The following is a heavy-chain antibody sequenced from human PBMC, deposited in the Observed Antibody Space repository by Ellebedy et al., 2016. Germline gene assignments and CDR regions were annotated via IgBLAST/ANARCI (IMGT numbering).Heavy chain of an antibody. CDR1: GFTFSTYA. CDR2: IGSTGANT. Sequence: GGSLRLSCAASGFTFSTYAMHWVRQAQGKGLEYVSAIGSTGANTFYADSVKGRFTISRDNSKNTLYLQMGSLRPEDMAVYYCARRSRPDTSGWYFPDYWGQGTRVTVSS. CDR3: ARRSRPDTSGWYFPDY. J-gene: IGHJ4*02. D-gene: IGHD6-19*01. V-gene: IGHV3-64*02.